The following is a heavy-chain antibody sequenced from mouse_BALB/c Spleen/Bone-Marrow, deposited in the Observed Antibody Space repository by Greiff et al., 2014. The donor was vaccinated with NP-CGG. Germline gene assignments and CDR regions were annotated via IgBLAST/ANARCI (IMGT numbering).Heavy chain of an antibody. CDR2: IYPGTGTT. Sequence: ESGAELVRPGASVKLSCTTSGYIFTSYWIHWVKQRSGQGLEWIARIYPGTGTTFYNEEFKGKATLTADRSSSTAYLQLSSLKSEDSAVYFCAREYGNYNYALDYWGQGTSVTVSS. J-gene: IGHJ4*01. CDR3: AREYGNYNYALDY. V-gene: IGHV1S132*01. D-gene: IGHD2-10*02. CDR1: GYIFTSYW.